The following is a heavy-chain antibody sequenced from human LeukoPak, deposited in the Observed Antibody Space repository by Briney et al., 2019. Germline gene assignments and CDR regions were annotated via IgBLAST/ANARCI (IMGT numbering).Heavy chain of an antibody. D-gene: IGHD1-26*01. Sequence: SETLSLICTLSGGFISSSSYYCGWICQPPGKGLQWIGSIYYCGSTCYIPSLTGRVTISVYTSKNEFSLELSSVRAADTAVYYCARESGRYRYYYYYYYRDVGGKGTAVSVSS. V-gene: IGHV4-39*07. CDR2: IYYCGST. CDR1: GGFISSSSYY. J-gene: IGHJ6*03. CDR3: ARESGRYRYYYYYYYRDV.